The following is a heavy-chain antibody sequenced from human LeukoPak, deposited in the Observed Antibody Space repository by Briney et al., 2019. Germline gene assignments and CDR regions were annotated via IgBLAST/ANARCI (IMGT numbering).Heavy chain of an antibody. CDR3: ARQTRITMVRGVIIESTTFDY. V-gene: IGHV4-59*08. CDR2: IYYSGST. D-gene: IGHD3-10*01. Sequence: SETLSLTCTVSGGSISSYYWSWIRQPPGKGLEWIGYIYYSGSTNHNPSLKSRVTISVDTSKNQFSLKLSSVTAADTAVYYCARQTRITMVRGVIIESTTFDYWGQGTLVTVSS. CDR1: GGSISSYY. J-gene: IGHJ4*02.